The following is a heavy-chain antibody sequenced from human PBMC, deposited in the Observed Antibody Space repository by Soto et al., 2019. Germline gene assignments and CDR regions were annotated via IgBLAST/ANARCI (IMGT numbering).Heavy chain of an antibody. CDR2: ISATGGST. CDR3: ANGGLGVAYYYYYGMDV. D-gene: IGHD3-3*01. CDR1: GFTFNNYA. J-gene: IGHJ6*02. Sequence: GGSLRLSCAASGFTFNNYAMNWVRQAPGKGLEWVATISATGGSTYYADSVKGRFTISRDNSKNTLYLQMNGLRVEDTAVYYCANGGLGVAYYYYYGMDVWGQGTTVTVSS. V-gene: IGHV3-23*01.